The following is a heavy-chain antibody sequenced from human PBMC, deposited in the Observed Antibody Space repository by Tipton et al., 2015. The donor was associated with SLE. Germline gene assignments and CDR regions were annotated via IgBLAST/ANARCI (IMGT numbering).Heavy chain of an antibody. CDR1: GYTLSDYF. CDR3: IREHRHTGDSGSFDV. V-gene: IGHV1-2*02. J-gene: IGHJ3*01. Sequence: QSGPEVKKPGASVMVSCKASGYTLSDYFIHWVRQAPGQGLVWMGWINFNSGDTKSAQKFQGRVTLTRDTSITTVFMVMSRLTSDDTAVYYCIREHRHTGDSGSFDVWGHGTLVTVSS. CDR2: INFNSGDT. D-gene: IGHD4-17*01.